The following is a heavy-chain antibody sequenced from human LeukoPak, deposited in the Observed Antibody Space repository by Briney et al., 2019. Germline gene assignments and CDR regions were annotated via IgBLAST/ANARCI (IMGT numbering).Heavy chain of an antibody. D-gene: IGHD3-22*01. Sequence: GASVRVSCKASGYTFTGNYMHWWRQAPGQGLEWMGWINPNSGVTNYAQEFQGRVTMTTDTSISTAYMELSRLSSDDRAVYYCARAINYYDGRGPYDVFDIRGQGTLVTVSS. V-gene: IGHV1-2*02. CDR1: GYTFTGNY. CDR3: ARAINYYDGRGPYDVFDI. J-gene: IGHJ3*02. CDR2: INPNSGVT.